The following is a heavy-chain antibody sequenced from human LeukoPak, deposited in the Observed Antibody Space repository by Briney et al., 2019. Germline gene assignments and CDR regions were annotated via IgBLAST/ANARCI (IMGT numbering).Heavy chain of an antibody. J-gene: IGHJ1*01. CDR1: GYTFLGYY. D-gene: IGHD6-13*01. CDR2: TNPKSGDT. Sequence: ASVKVSCESSGYTFLGYYIHWVRQAPRPRLKWLGCTNPKSGDTRYSQTFQSRLTLTTNMYSNTAYMEFHSLRPDDTAVYYCARGAGGSSWFFSENTYFHPWGQGSLVVASS. CDR3: ARGAGGSSWFFSENTYFHP. V-gene: IGHV1-2*02.